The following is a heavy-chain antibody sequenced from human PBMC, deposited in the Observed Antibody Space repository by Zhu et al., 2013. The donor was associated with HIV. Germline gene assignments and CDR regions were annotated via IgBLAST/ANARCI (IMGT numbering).Heavy chain of an antibody. Sequence: VQLQQWGAGLLKPSETLSLTCAVYGGSFSGYYWSWIRQPPGKGLEWIGYIYYSGSTYYNPSLKSRVTISVDTSKNQFSLKLSSVTAADTAVYYCARDGTPDYYDSSGYLWGQGTLVTVSS. D-gene: IGHD3-22*01. CDR2: IYYSGST. CDR1: GGSFSGYY. CDR3: ARDGTPDYYDSSGYL. V-gene: IGHV4-34*01. J-gene: IGHJ5*02.